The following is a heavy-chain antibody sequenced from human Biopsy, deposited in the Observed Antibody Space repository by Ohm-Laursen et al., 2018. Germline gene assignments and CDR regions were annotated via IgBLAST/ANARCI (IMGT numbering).Heavy chain of an antibody. CDR3: ATKLTGYFHH. CDR2: NIPILGTG. J-gene: IGHJ1*01. V-gene: IGHV1-69*06. Sequence: GASVKVSCKTSTGTFDSYGVNWVRQAPGQGLEWLGGNIPILGTGNYAQKFQDRVTVAADTSTSTATMELRSLRSDDTAVYYCATKLTGYFHHWGQGTLVIVSS. D-gene: IGHD3-9*01. CDR1: TGTFDSYG.